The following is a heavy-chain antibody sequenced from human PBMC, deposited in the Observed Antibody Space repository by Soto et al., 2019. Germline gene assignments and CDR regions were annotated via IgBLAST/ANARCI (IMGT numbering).Heavy chain of an antibody. D-gene: IGHD3-10*01. V-gene: IGHV4-31*03. Sequence: PSETLSLTCTVSGGSISSGGYYWSWIRQHPGKGLEWIGYIYYSGSTYYNPSLKSRVTISVDTSKNQFSLKLSSVTAADTAVYYCARRYYYGSGSLLGNWFDPWGRGTLVTVSS. J-gene: IGHJ5*02. CDR3: ARRYYYGSGSLLGNWFDP. CDR2: IYYSGST. CDR1: GGSISSGGYY.